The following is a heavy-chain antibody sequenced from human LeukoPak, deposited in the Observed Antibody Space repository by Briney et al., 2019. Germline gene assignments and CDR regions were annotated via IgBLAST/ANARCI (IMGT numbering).Heavy chain of an antibody. D-gene: IGHD6-19*01. CDR2: INHVGST. V-gene: IGHV4-34*01. Sequence: SETLSLTCAIYGGSFSSYYWRWIRQSPTKGLEWIGEINHVGSTNNNPSLKSRLTISVDTSKNQFSLKLSSVTAADTAVYYCAREEASSGTDYWGQGTLVTVSS. CDR3: AREEASSGTDY. J-gene: IGHJ4*02. CDR1: GGSFSSYY.